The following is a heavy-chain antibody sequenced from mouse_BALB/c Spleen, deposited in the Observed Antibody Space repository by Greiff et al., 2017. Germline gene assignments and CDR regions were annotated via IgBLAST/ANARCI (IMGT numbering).Heavy chain of an antibody. CDR1: GFSLTSYD. J-gene: IGHJ3*01. CDR2: IWTGGGT. CDR3: VRGWFAY. Sequence: VQLQQSGPGLVAPSQSLSITCTVSGFSLTSYDISWIRQPPGKGLEWLGVIWTGGGTNYNSAFMSRLSISKDNSKSQVFLKMNSLQTDDTAIYYCVRGWFAYWGQGTLVTVSA. V-gene: IGHV2-9-2*01.